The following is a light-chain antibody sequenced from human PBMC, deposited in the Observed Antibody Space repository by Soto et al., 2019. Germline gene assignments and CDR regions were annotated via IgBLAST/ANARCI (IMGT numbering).Light chain of an antibody. CDR1: QTIAMY. CDR3: QQSFTTPYT. V-gene: IGKV1-39*01. J-gene: IGKJ2*01. Sequence: DIQMTQSPSSLSASVGDRVTITCRASQTIAMYVNWFQQKPGKAPKPLIYTTSSLQSGVPPRFSGSGSETDFTLTISRLQPEDSATYYCQQSFTTPYTFGQGTKVDNK. CDR2: TTS.